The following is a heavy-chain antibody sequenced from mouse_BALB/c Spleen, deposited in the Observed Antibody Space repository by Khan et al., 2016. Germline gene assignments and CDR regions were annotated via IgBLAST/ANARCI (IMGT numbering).Heavy chain of an antibody. CDR3: ARLTGTGYFDV. V-gene: IGHV4-2*02. D-gene: IGHD4-1*01. CDR1: GFDFSRYW. J-gene: IGHJ1*01. Sequence: EVKLLESGGGLVQPGGSLNLSCAASGFDFSRYWMSWARQAPGKGQEWIGEINPGSSTINYTPSLKDKFIISRDNAKNTLYLQLSKVRSEDTALYYCARLTGTGYFDVWGAGTTVTVSS. CDR2: INPGSSTI.